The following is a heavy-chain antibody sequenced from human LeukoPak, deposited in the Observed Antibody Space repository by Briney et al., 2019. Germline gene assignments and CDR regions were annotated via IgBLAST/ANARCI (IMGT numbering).Heavy chain of an antibody. CDR1: GYTFTSYG. CDR2: ISAYNGNT. Sequence: HEASVKVSCKAFGYTFTSYGISWVRQAPGQGLEWMGWISAYNGNTNYAQKLQGRVTMTTDTSTSTAYMELRSLRSDDTAVYYCARGVVTANLRYYGMDVWGQGTTVTVSS. CDR3: ARGVVTANLRYYGMDV. J-gene: IGHJ6*02. D-gene: IGHD2-21*02. V-gene: IGHV1-18*01.